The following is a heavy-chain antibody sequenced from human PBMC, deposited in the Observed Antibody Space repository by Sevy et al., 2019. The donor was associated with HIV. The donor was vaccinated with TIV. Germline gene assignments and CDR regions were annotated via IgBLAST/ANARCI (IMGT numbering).Heavy chain of an antibody. CDR3: ATPIVGATTGPHYFDY. J-gene: IGHJ4*02. D-gene: IGHD1-26*01. V-gene: IGHV3-48*01. CDR1: GFTFSSYS. Sequence: GGSVRLSCAASGFTFSSYSMNWVRQAPGKGLEWVSYISSSSSTIYYADSVKGRFTISRDNAKNSLYLQMNSLRAEDTAVYYCATPIVGATTGPHYFDYWGQGTLVTVSS. CDR2: ISSSSSTI.